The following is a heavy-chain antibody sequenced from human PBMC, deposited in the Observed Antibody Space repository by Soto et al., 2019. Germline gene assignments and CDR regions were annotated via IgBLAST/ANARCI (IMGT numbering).Heavy chain of an antibody. Sequence: PGGSLRLSYAASGFTFSSYAMSWVRQAPGKGLEWVSAISGSGGSTYYADSVKGRFTISRDNSKNTLYLQMNSLRAEDTAVYYCAQSGSGWYRDSLNYWGQGTLVTVSS. D-gene: IGHD6-19*01. CDR3: AQSGSGWYRDSLNY. CDR2: ISGSGGST. V-gene: IGHV3-23*01. CDR1: GFTFSSYA. J-gene: IGHJ4*02.